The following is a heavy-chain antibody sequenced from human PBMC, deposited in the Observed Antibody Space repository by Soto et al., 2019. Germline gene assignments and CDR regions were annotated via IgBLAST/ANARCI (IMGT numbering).Heavy chain of an antibody. CDR3: ARRDYVWGSYRMGEYYYGMDV. CDR1: GFTFSSYA. V-gene: IGHV3-30-3*01. Sequence: QVQLVESGGGVVQPGRSLRLSCAASGFTFSSYAMHWVRQAPGKGLEWVAVISYDGSNKYYADSVKGRFTISRDNSKNTLYLQMYSLRAEDTAVYYCARRDYVWGSYRMGEYYYGMDVWGQGTTVTVSS. J-gene: IGHJ6*02. CDR2: ISYDGSNK. D-gene: IGHD3-16*02.